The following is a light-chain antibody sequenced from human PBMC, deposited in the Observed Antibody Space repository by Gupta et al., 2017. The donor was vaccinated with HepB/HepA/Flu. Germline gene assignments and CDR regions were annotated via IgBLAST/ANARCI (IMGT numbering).Light chain of an antibody. Sequence: DIVLTQSPCTLSFSPGERATLSCRASQNASKNNYLAWYQQKPGQAPRLLIYGASSRATGIPDRFGGSGSGTDFTLTISRLEPEDYAVYYCQQYGTSPRTFGQGTKVEIK. V-gene: IGKV3-20*01. J-gene: IGKJ1*01. CDR1: QNASKNNY. CDR2: GAS. CDR3: QQYGTSPRT.